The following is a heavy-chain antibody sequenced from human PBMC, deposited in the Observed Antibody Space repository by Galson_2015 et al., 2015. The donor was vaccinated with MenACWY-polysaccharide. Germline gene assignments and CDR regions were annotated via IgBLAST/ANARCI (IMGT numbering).Heavy chain of an antibody. CDR2: IVGSAGST. CDR1: GFTFSSYA. CDR3: AKIPYSSGLIPFDY. J-gene: IGHJ4*02. V-gene: IGHV3-23*01. Sequence: SLRLSCAASGFTFSSYAMSWVRQAPGKGLEWVSAIVGSAGSTYYADPVKGRFTISRDNSKNTLYLQMNSLRAEDTAVYYCAKIPYSSGLIPFDYWGQGTLVTVSS. D-gene: IGHD6-19*01.